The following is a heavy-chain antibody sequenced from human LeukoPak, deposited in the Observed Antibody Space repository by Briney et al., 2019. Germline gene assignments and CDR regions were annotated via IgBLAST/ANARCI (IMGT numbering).Heavy chain of an antibody. CDR2: IIPILGIA. CDR1: GGTFSNYA. V-gene: IGHV1-69*04. Sequence: GASVTVSFKASGGTFSNYAISWVRPAPGQGLEWMGRIIPILGIANYAQKFQGRVTITADKSTSTAYMELSSLRSEDTAVYYCARDEIPDYWGQGTLVTVSS. D-gene: IGHD2-2*02. J-gene: IGHJ4*02. CDR3: ARDEIPDY.